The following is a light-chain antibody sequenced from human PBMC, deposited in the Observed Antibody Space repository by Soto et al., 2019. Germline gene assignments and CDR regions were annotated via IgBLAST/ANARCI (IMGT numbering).Light chain of an antibody. CDR2: QND. Sequence: QSVLTQPPSVSGTPGQTVTISCSGGTCNIGTNYVYWFQHLPGSAPKLLIYQNDQRPSGVPERFSGSKSGTSASLVISGLRPEDEADYYCAGWDESLSGVFGGGTKVTVL. J-gene: IGLJ3*02. V-gene: IGLV1-47*01. CDR1: TCNIGTNY. CDR3: AGWDESLSGV.